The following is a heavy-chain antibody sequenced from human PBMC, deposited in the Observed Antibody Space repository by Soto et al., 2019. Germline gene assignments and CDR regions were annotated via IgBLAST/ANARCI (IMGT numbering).Heavy chain of an antibody. CDR1: GYTFTSYG. Sequence: ASGYTFTSYGISWVRQAPGQGLEWMGWISAYNGNTNYVQKLQGRVTMTTDTSTSTAYMELRSLRSDDTAVYYCARDWSSGWYYGWFDPWGQGTRVNVS. D-gene: IGHD6-19*01. CDR3: ARDWSSGWYYGWFDP. V-gene: IGHV1-18*01. J-gene: IGHJ5*02. CDR2: ISAYNGNT.